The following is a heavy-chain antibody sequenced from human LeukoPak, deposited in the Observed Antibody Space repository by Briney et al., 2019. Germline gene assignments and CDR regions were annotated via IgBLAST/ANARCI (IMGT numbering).Heavy chain of an antibody. Sequence: SETLSLTCTVSGGSISGYYWSWVRQPAGKGLEWIGRIYTTGYSNYNPSLQSRVTMSVDTSMNQFSLRLTSVTAADTAVYYCARDRRYFDSSGFYSWFDPWGQGTLVTVSS. CDR3: ARDRRYFDSSGFYSWFDP. J-gene: IGHJ5*02. CDR2: IYTTGYS. V-gene: IGHV4-4*07. D-gene: IGHD3-22*01. CDR1: GGSISGYY.